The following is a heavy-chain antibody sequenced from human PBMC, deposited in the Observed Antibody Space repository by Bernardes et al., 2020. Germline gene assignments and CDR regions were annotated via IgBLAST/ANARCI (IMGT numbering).Heavy chain of an antibody. CDR2: ISSSSSYI. Sequence: GFLRLSCAASGFTFSSYSMNWVRQAPGKGLEWVSSISSSSSYIYYADSVKGRFTISRDNAKNSLYLQMNSLRAEDTAVYYCARARRWGAVAGFDPWGQGTLVTVSS. V-gene: IGHV3-21*01. CDR3: ARARRWGAVAGFDP. D-gene: IGHD6-19*01. CDR1: GFTFSSYS. J-gene: IGHJ5*02.